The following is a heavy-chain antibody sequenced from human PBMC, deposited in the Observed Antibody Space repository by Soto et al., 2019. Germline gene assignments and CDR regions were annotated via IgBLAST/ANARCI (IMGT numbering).Heavy chain of an antibody. CDR1: GGTFRRYS. D-gene: IGHD2-2*01. Sequence: QVQLVQSGAEVKKPGSSVKVSCKASGGTFRRYSITWVRQAPGHGLEWIGRIIPIFGIASYAQKFQGRVTITADESTSTAYMELSSLRSDDTAVYYCAREDRDRETGLVPAAIDGMDVWGQGTTVTVSS. V-gene: IGHV1-69*08. CDR2: IIPIFGIA. CDR3: AREDRDRETGLVPAAIDGMDV. J-gene: IGHJ6*02.